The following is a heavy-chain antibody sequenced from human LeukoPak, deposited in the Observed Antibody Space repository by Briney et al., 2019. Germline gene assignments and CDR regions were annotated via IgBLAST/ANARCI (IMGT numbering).Heavy chain of an antibody. J-gene: IGHJ4*02. CDR1: GFTFSSYA. CDR3: ARGQVEDTMIGVVINAFDY. CDR2: ISYDGSNK. V-gene: IGHV3-30*04. D-gene: IGHD3-22*01. Sequence: GGSLRLSCAASGFTFSSYAMHWVRQAPGKGLEWVAVISYDGSNKYYADSVKGRFTISRDNSKNTLYLQMNGLRAEDTAVYYCARGQVEDTMIGVVINAFDYWGQGTLVTVSS.